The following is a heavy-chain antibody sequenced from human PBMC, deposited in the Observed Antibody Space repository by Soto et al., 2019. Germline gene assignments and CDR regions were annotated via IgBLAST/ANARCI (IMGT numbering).Heavy chain of an antibody. D-gene: IGHD3-10*01. CDR2: IYYSGST. J-gene: IGHJ4*02. V-gene: IGHV4-39*01. Sequence: SETLSLTCTVSGGSISSGVYYWSWIRQHPGKGLEWIGYIYYSGSTYYNPSLKSRVTISVDTSKNQFSLKLSSVTAADTAVYYCARHLYYFGSGSYSHLDYWGQGILVTVSS. CDR1: GGSISSGVYY. CDR3: ARHLYYFGSGSYSHLDY.